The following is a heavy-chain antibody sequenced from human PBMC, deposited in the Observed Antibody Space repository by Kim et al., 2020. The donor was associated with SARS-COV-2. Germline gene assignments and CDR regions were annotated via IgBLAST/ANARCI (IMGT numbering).Heavy chain of an antibody. CDR3: ARVLTVPY. Sequence: GGSTYYADSVKGRFTISRDNSMNTLFLQMNSLRAEDTAVYYCARVLTVPYWGQGTLVTVSS. D-gene: IGHD3-9*01. J-gene: IGHJ4*02. CDR2: GGST. V-gene: IGHV3-53*01.